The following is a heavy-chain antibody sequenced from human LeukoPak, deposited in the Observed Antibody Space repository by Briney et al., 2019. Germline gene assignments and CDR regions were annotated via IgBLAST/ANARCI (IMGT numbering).Heavy chain of an antibody. CDR1: AFTFSSYA. CDR3: AKDVRVGEYYGSGAYLDY. J-gene: IGHJ4*02. CDR2: ISGSGGST. Sequence: GGSLRLSCAASAFTFSSYAISCVRQAPGKGLEWVSLISGSGGSTYYADSVKGRFTISRDNSKNTLYLQMNSLRAEDTAVYYCAKDVRVGEYYGSGAYLDYWGQGTLVTVSS. V-gene: IGHV3-23*01. D-gene: IGHD3-10*01.